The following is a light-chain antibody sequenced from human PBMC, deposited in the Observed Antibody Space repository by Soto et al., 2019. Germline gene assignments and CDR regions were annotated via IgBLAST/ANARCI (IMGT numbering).Light chain of an antibody. CDR3: SSYKSSSTRV. CDR1: SSDVGGYNY. CDR2: DVS. Sequence: QSVLTQPASVSGSPGQSITISCPGTSSDVGGYNYVSWYQQHPGKAPKLMIYDVSNRPSGVSNRFSGSKSGNTAFLIISGLQAEDEADYYCSSYKSSSTRVFGTGTKVTVL. V-gene: IGLV2-14*01. J-gene: IGLJ1*01.